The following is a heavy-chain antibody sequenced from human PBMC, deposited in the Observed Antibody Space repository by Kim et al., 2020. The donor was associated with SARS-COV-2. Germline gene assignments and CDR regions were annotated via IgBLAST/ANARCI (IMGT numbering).Heavy chain of an antibody. CDR3: ARRQFTSGCYYFDY. CDR2: INSDGSTT. V-gene: IGHV3-74*01. Sequence: GGSLRLSCAASGFTFSSHWMHWVRQAPGKGLVWVSRINSDGSTTSYADSVKGRFTISRDNAKNTLSLQMNSLRAEDTGVYYCARRQFTSGCYYFDYWGQG. CDR1: GFTFSSHW. J-gene: IGHJ4*02. D-gene: IGHD6-19*01.